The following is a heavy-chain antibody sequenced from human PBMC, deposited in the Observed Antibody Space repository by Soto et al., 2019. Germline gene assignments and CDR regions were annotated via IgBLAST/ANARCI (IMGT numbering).Heavy chain of an antibody. CDR2: IIPIFGTA. D-gene: IGHD3-16*01. V-gene: IGHV1-69*13. J-gene: IGHJ6*02. Sequence: ASVKVSCKASGGTFSSYAISWVRQAPGQGLEWMGGIIPIFGTANYAQKFQGRVTITADESTSTAYMELSSLRSEDTAVYYCARRMGGRYYYGMDVWGQGTTVTVSS. CDR3: ARRMGGRYYYGMDV. CDR1: GGTFSSYA.